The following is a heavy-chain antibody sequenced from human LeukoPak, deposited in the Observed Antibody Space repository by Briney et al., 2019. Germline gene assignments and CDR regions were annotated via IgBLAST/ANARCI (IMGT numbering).Heavy chain of an antibody. V-gene: IGHV4-38-2*02. J-gene: IGHJ3*02. CDR1: GYSISSGYY. D-gene: IGHD3-22*01. CDR3: AKDLSSGYPHAFDI. Sequence: SETLSLTCTVSGYSISSGYYWGWIRQPPGKGLEWIGSIYHSGSTYYNPSLKSRVTISVDTSKNQFSLKLSSVTAADTAVYYCAKDLSSGYPHAFDIWGQGTMVTVSS. CDR2: IYHSGST.